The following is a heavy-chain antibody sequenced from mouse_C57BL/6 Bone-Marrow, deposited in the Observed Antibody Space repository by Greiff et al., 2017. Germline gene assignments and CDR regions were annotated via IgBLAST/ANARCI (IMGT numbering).Heavy chain of an antibody. CDR2: IYPGDGDT. CDR1: GYAFSSSW. CDR3: LYYGSSYWYFDV. V-gene: IGHV1-82*01. D-gene: IGHD1-1*01. J-gene: IGHJ1*03. Sequence: LEESGPELVKPGASVKISCKASGYAFSSSWMNWVKQRPGKGLEWIGRIYPGDGDTNYNGKFKGKATLTADKSSSTAYMQLSSLTSEDSAVYFCLYYGSSYWYFDVWGTGTTVTVSS.